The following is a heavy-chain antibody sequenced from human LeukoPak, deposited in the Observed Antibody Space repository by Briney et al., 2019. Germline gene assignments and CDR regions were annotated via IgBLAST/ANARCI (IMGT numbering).Heavy chain of an antibody. V-gene: IGHV4-34*01. Sequence: ASETLSLTCAVYGGSFSGYYWSWIRQPPGKGLEWIGEINHSGSTNYNPSLKSRVTISVDTSKNQFSLKLSSVTAADTAVYYCARGHYDYVWGSYPNPFFDYWGQGILVTVSS. CDR1: GGSFSGYY. J-gene: IGHJ4*02. D-gene: IGHD3-16*02. CDR2: INHSGST. CDR3: ARGHYDYVWGSYPNPFFDY.